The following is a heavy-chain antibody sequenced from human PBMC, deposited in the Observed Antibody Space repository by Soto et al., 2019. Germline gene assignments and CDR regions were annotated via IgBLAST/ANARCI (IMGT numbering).Heavy chain of an antibody. Sequence: SETLSLTCTVSGGSISSGGYYWSWIRQHPGKGLEWIGYIYYSGSTYYNPSLKSRVTISVDTSKNQFSLKLSSVTAADTAVYYCARDVLSPYYYYYYMDVWGKGTTVTVSS. CDR2: IYYSGST. D-gene: IGHD3-16*02. V-gene: IGHV4-31*03. CDR1: GGSISSGGYY. CDR3: ARDVLSPYYYYYYMDV. J-gene: IGHJ6*03.